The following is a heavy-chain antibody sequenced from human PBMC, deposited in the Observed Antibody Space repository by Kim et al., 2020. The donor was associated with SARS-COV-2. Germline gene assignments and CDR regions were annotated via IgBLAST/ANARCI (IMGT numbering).Heavy chain of an antibody. CDR3: ARGGAYSYEPDY. D-gene: IGHD5-18*01. J-gene: IGHJ4*02. CDR1: GFTFSSYS. Sequence: GGSLRLSCAASGFTFSSYSMNWVRQAPGKGLEWVSSISSSSSYIYYADSVKGRFTISRDNAKNSLYLQMNSLRAEDTAVYYCARGGAYSYEPDYWGQGTLVTVSS. CDR2: ISSSSSYI. V-gene: IGHV3-21*01.